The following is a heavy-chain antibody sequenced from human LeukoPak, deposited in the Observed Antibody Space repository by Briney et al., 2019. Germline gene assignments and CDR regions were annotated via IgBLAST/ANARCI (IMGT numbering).Heavy chain of an antibody. V-gene: IGHV1-18*01. J-gene: IGHJ6*02. Sequence: ASVKVSCKASGYTFTSYGISWVRQAPGQGLEWMGWISAYNGNTNYAQKLQGRVTMTTDTSTSTAYMELRSLRSDDTAVYYCARVPLLGYSSSWYGILGPYGMGVWGQGTTVTVSS. CDR1: GYTFTSYG. CDR2: ISAYNGNT. D-gene: IGHD6-13*01. CDR3: ARVPLLGYSSSWYGILGPYGMGV.